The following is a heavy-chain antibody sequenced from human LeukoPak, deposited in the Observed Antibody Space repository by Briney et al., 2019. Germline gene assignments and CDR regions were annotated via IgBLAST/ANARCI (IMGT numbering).Heavy chain of an antibody. J-gene: IGHJ4*02. CDR2: ISNNGGST. CDR3: ARDGLYCSSSGCYSDY. CDR1: GFTFSTYA. V-gene: IGHV3-64*01. Sequence: GGSLRLSCAASGFTFSTYAMHWVRQAPGKGLEYVSFISNNGGSTYYANSVKGRFTISRDNSKNTLYLQMGSLRAEDMAVYYCARDGLYCSSSGCYSDYWGQGTLVTVSS. D-gene: IGHD2-2*01.